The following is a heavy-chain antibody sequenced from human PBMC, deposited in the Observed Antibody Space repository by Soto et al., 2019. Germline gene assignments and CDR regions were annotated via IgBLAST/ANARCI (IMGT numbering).Heavy chain of an antibody. CDR1: GFTFSNAW. Sequence: EVQLVESGGGLVKPGGSLRLSCAASGFTFSNAWMNWVRQAPGKGLEWVGRIKSNSDGGATDYVAPVKGRFTISRDDSKNTLFLQMNSLKPEDTGFYYCTTNKRYCASLDLWGQGTTVTVSS. D-gene: IGHD2-21*01. V-gene: IGHV3-15*07. J-gene: IGHJ6*02. CDR2: IKSNSDGGAT. CDR3: TTNKRYCASLDL.